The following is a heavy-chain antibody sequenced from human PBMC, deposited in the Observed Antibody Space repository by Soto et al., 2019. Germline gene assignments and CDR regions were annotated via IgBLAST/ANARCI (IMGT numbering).Heavy chain of an antibody. V-gene: IGHV1-24*01. CDR3: ATRLSRSYYYGMDV. CDR2: FDPEDGET. J-gene: IGHJ6*02. CDR1: GYTLTELS. Sequence: ASVKVSCKFSGYTLTELSMHWVRQAPGKGLEWMGGFDPEDGETIYAQKFQGRVTMTEDTSTDTAYMELSSLRSEDTAVYYCATRLSRSYYYGMDVWGQGTTVTVSS.